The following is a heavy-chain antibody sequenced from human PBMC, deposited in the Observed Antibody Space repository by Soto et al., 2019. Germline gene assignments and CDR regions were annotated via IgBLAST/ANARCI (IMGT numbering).Heavy chain of an antibody. J-gene: IGHJ4*02. V-gene: IGHV1-69*01. CDR3: ARDGGRHSGGIDY. CDR2: IIPIFGTA. Sequence: QVQLVQSGAEVQKPGSSVKVSCKASGGTFSSYSINWVRQAPGQGLEWMGEIIPIFGTANYAQKFQGRVTITADESTSTAYMEPSSLRSEDTAVYYCARDGGRHSGGIDYWGQGTLVTVSS. D-gene: IGHD1-26*01. CDR1: GGTFSSYS.